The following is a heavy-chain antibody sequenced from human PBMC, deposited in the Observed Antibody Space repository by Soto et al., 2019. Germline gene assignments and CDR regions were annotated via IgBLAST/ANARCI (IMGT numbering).Heavy chain of an antibody. CDR3: AKLTSSSWTIDY. V-gene: IGHV3-11*01. J-gene: IGHJ4*02. CDR2: ISSGGSTI. Sequence: QVQLVESGGGLVKPGGSLRLSCAAPGFTFSDHYMSWIRQAPGKGLEWVSYISSGGSTIYYADSVKGRFTISRDNAKNSLYLQMNSLRAEDTAVYYCAKLTSSSWTIDYWGQGTLVTVSS. D-gene: IGHD6-13*01. CDR1: GFTFSDHY.